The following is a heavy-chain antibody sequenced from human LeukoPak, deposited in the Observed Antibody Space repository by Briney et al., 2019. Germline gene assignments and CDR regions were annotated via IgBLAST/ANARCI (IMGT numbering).Heavy chain of an antibody. CDR1: GGSISSSSYY. V-gene: IGHV4-39*07. D-gene: IGHD2-8*02. CDR3: AREDSLLYYFDY. Sequence: ETSETLSLTCTVSGGSISSSSYYWGWIRQPPGKGLEWIGSIYYSGSTYYNPSLKSRVTISVDTSKNQFSLKLSSVTAADTAVYYCAREDSLLYYFDYWGQGTLVTVSS. CDR2: IYYSGST. J-gene: IGHJ4*02.